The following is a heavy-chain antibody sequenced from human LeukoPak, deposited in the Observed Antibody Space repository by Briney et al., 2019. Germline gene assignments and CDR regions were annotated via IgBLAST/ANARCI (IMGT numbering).Heavy chain of an antibody. CDR3: ARDTGASYYYYGMDV. J-gene: IGHJ6*02. CDR1: GFTFSSYW. V-gene: IGHV3-74*01. D-gene: IGHD3-10*01. Sequence: GGSLRLSCAASGFTFSSYWMHWVRQAPGKGLVWVSRINDDGSSTSYADSVKGRFTISRDNAKNSLYLQMNSLRAEDTAVYYCARDTGASYYYYGMDVWGQGTTVTVSS. CDR2: INDDGSST.